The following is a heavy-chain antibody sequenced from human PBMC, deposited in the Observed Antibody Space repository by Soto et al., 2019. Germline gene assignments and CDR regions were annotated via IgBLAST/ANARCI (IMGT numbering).Heavy chain of an antibody. CDR2: ISYDGSNT. CDR1: GCTFSSYG. Sequence: GRSLRLSCVASGCTFSSYGMCWIRQAPGKGLEWVAIISYDGSNTYYADSVKGRFTISRDNSKNTLYLQMNSLRAEDTSVYYCAKEGGLSGSYYISSSYYFDYWGQGTLVTVSS. CDR3: AKEGGLSGSYYISSSYYFDY. J-gene: IGHJ4*02. D-gene: IGHD1-26*01. V-gene: IGHV3-30*18.